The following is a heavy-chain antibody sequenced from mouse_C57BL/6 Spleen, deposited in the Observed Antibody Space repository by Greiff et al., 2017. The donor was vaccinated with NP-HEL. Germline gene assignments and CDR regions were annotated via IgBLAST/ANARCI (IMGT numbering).Heavy chain of an antibody. CDR3: ARQLLREAMDY. CDR1: GYTFTDYY. V-gene: IGHV1-76*01. CDR2: IYPGSGNT. D-gene: IGHD1-1*01. J-gene: IGHJ4*01. Sequence: QVQLKQSGAELVRPGASVKLSCKASGYTFTDYYINWVKQRPGQGLEWIARIYPGSGNTYYNEKFKGKATLTAEKSSSTAYMQLSSLTSEDSAVYFCARQLLREAMDYWGQGTSVTVSS.